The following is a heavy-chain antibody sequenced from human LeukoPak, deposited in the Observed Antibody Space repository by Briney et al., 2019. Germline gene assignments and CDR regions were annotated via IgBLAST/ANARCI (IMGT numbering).Heavy chain of an antibody. Sequence: RSGGSLRLSCAASGFTFSSYSMTWVRQAPGKGLEWVSSISSSSSYIYYADSVKGRFTISRDNAKNSLYLQMNSLRAEDTAVYYCARDAMAPGGYWGQGTLVTVSS. J-gene: IGHJ4*02. CDR2: ISSSSSYI. V-gene: IGHV3-21*01. CDR1: GFTFSSYS. CDR3: ARDAMAPGGY. D-gene: IGHD2-2*01.